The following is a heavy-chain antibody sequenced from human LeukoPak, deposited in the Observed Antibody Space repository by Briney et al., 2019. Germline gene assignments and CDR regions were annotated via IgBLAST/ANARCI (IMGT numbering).Heavy chain of an antibody. CDR3: AAATTVTTSYFDY. CDR1: GFTFSSYA. D-gene: IGHD4-17*01. Sequence: GGSLRLSCAASGFTFSSYAMSWVRQAPGKGLEWVSAISGSGGSTYYADSVKGRFTISRDNSKNTLYLQMNSLRAEDTAVYYCAAATTVTTSYFDYWGQGTLVTVSS. V-gene: IGHV3-23*01. J-gene: IGHJ4*02. CDR2: ISGSGGST.